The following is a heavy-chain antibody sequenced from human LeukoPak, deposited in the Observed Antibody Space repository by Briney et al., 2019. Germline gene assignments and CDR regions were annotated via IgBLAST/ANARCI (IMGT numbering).Heavy chain of an antibody. J-gene: IGHJ6*02. CDR1: GFTFRNYG. CDR2: VTYDGSKA. Sequence: GGPLRLSCAASGFTFRNYGMHWVRQVPGKGLEWLGVVTYDGSKAFYADSVKGRLTISRDNSKNTLYLQMNTLRVEDRAVYFCAKDQRTMTRRMDVWGQGTAVIVSS. V-gene: IGHV3-30*18. CDR3: AKDQRTMTRRMDV. D-gene: IGHD2-2*01.